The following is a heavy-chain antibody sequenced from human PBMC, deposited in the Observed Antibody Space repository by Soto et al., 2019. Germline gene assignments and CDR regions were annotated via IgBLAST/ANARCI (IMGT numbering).Heavy chain of an antibody. CDR3: ARDKRDLRFLEWSYYFDY. D-gene: IGHD3-3*01. V-gene: IGHV3-30-3*01. Sequence: HPGGSLRLSCTASGFTFGIYPMHWVRRAPGKGLEWVAVIGNDGTATSYPDSVKGRFTISRDNSKNTLYLQLNSLRAEDTAVYYCARDKRDLRFLEWSYYFDYWGQGTLVTVSS. J-gene: IGHJ4*02. CDR2: IGNDGTAT. CDR1: GFTFGIYP.